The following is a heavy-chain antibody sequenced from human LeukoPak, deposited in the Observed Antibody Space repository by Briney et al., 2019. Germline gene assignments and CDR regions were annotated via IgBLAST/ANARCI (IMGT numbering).Heavy chain of an antibody. D-gene: IGHD1-26*01. V-gene: IGHV3-7*01. J-gene: IGHJ4*02. CDR3: ARVLTVGANFDY. CDR2: IKQDGSEK. CDR1: GFTLSNYW. Sequence: GGSLRLSCIGSGFTLSNYWMSWVRQAPGKGLEWVANIKQDGSEKYYVDSMKGRFTISRDNARNSLYLQMNSLRAEDTALYYCARVLTVGANFDYWGQGTLVTVSS.